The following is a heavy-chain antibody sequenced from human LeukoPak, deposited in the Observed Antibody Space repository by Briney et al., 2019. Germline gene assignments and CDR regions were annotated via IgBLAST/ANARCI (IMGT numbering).Heavy chain of an antibody. CDR1: GDSISDYH. D-gene: IGHD6-13*01. Sequence: SETLSLTCTVSGDSISDYHWSWIRQPAGKALERIGRTYTSGDTNYNPSLKSRASVSVDTSKNQFYLSLRYVTAADTAVYYCTIGGASGSLAHWGPGTLVTVSS. V-gene: IGHV4-4*07. J-gene: IGHJ4*02. CDR2: TYTSGDT. CDR3: TIGGASGSLAH.